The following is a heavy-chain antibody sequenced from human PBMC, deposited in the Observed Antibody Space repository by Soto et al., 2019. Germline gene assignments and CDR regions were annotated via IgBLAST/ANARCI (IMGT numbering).Heavy chain of an antibody. D-gene: IGHD1-1*01. Sequence: QVQLVQSGAEVKKPGSSVKVSCKASGGTFSSYAISWVRQAPGQGLEWMGGIIPIFGTANYAQKFQGRVTITADESTSSAYMELSSLRSEDTAVYYCARDKQGIGWNHHAFDYWGQGTLVTVSS. J-gene: IGHJ4*02. CDR2: IIPIFGTA. CDR3: ARDKQGIGWNHHAFDY. V-gene: IGHV1-69*01. CDR1: GGTFSSYA.